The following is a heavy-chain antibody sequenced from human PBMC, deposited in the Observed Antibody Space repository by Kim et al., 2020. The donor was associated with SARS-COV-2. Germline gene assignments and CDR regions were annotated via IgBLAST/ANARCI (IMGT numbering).Heavy chain of an antibody. V-gene: IGHV3-30*07. CDR3: ARGYRTRGSCPGVDR. Sequence: DPVKVRFTISRDDSKNMLYLQMNSLRAEDTAVFYCARGYRTRGSCPGVDRWGQGIVVTVSS. D-gene: IGHD2-15*01. J-gene: IGHJ4*02.